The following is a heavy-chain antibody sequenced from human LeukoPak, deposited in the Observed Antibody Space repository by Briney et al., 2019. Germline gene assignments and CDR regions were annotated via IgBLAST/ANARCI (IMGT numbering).Heavy chain of an antibody. D-gene: IGHD6-19*01. Sequence: PGGSLRLSCAASGFTFSSYGMHWVRQAPGKGLEWVAVISYDGSNKYYADSVKGRFTISRDNSKNTLYLQMNSLRAEDTAVYYCAKDPKGRPAVVLYWGQGTLVTVSS. CDR2: ISYDGSNK. J-gene: IGHJ4*02. CDR3: AKDPKGRPAVVLY. CDR1: GFTFSSYG. V-gene: IGHV3-30*18.